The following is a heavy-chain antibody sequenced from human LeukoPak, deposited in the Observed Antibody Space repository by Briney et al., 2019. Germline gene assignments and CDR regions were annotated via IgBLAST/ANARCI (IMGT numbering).Heavy chain of an antibody. V-gene: IGHV4-59*01. CDR2: IYYSGST. D-gene: IGHD3-16*01. CDR1: GGSISSYY. Sequence: SETLSLTCTVSGGSISSYYWSWIRQPPGKGLEWIGYIYYSGSTNYNPSLKSRVTISVDTSKNQFSLKLSSVTAADTAVYYCARDYTRYFDYWGQGTLVTVSS. J-gene: IGHJ4*02. CDR3: ARDYTRYFDY.